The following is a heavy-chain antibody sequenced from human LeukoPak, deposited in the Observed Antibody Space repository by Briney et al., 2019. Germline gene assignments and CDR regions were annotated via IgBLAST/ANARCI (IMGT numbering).Heavy chain of an antibody. Sequence: GGPLRLSCAASGFTFSSYGMHWVRQAPGKGLEWVAFIRYDGSNKYYADSVKGRFTISRDNSKNTLYLQMNSLRAEDTAVYYCAKENYDFGSGYYTAGGPFDYWAREPWSPSPQ. V-gene: IGHV3-30*02. J-gene: IGHJ4*02. CDR1: GFTFSSYG. CDR2: IRYDGSNK. D-gene: IGHD3-3*01. CDR3: AKENYDFGSGYYTAGGPFDY.